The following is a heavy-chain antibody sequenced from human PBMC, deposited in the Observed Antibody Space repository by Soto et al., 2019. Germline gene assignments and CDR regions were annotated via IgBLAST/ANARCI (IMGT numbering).Heavy chain of an antibody. D-gene: IGHD3-9*01. J-gene: IGHJ6*02. CDR2: IYHSGST. V-gene: IGHV4-30-2*01. Sequence: SETLSLTCAVSGGSISSGGYSWSWIRQPPGKGLEWIGYIYHSGSTYYNPSLKSRVTISVDRSKNQFSLKLSSVTAADTAVYYCATAYYDILTGYYSYYYYYGMDVWGQGTTVTVS. CDR3: ATAYYDILTGYYSYYYYYGMDV. CDR1: GGSISSGGYS.